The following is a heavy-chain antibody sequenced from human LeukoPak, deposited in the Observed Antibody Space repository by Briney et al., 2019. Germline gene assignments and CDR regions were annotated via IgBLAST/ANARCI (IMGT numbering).Heavy chain of an antibody. D-gene: IGHD1-26*01. CDR3: ARYSGSYSGFDY. CDR1: GGSISSYY. CDR2: IYYSGSI. J-gene: IGHJ4*02. V-gene: IGHV4-59*08. Sequence: SETLSLTCTVSGGSISSYYWSWIRQPPGKGLEWIGYIYYSGSINYNPSLKSRVTISVDTSKNQFSLKLRSVTAADTAVYYRARYSGSYSGFDYWGQGTLVTVSS.